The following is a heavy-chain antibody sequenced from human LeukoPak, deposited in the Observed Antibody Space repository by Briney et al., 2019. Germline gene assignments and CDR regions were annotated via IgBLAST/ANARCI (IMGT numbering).Heavy chain of an antibody. V-gene: IGHV3-30-3*01. CDR1: GFTFSSYA. D-gene: IGHD5-12*01. CDR3: ASEDSGSFDY. Sequence: GGSLRLSCAASGFTFSSYAMHWVRQAPGKGLEWVAVISYDGSNKYYADSVKGRFTISRDNSKNTLYLQMNSLRAEDTAVYYCASEDSGSFDYWGQGTLVTVSS. CDR2: ISYDGSNK. J-gene: IGHJ4*02.